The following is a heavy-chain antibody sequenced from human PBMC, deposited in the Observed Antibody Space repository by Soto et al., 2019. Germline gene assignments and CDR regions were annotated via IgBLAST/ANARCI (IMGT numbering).Heavy chain of an antibody. CDR1: GGSLSRGGFS. V-gene: IGHV4-30-2*01. Sequence: QVRLQESGPGLVKPSQTLSLTCAVSGGSLSRGGFSWSWLRQPPGKGLEWIGFIYESGTTYYNPYLRSRISISLDKSKNQFSLNMNSATAADPGVYYCARGDTTSYSGDWFHPWGHGTLVTVSS. D-gene: IGHD2-15*01. J-gene: IGHJ5*02. CDR2: IYESGTT. CDR3: ARGDTTSYSGDWFHP.